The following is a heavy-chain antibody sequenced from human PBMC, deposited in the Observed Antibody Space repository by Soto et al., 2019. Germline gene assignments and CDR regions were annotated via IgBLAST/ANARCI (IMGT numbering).Heavy chain of an antibody. CDR2: ISDAAGSA. Sequence: PGGSLRLSCVASGFTFSSYAMSWVRQVPGKGLEWVSTISDAAGSAYYVDSVKGRFTISRDNSKNTLYLQMDSLRAEDTAVYHCARDLGSTNYYFDYWGLGTLVTVSS. CDR3: ARDLGSTNYYFDY. V-gene: IGHV3-23*01. D-gene: IGHD5-12*01. CDR1: GFTFSSYA. J-gene: IGHJ4*02.